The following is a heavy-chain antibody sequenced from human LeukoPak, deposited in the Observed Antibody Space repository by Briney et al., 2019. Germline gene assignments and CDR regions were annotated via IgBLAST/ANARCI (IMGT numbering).Heavy chain of an antibody. D-gene: IGHD3-3*01. Sequence: SETLSLTCTVSGGSISSYYWSWIRQPPGKGLEWIGYIYYSGSTNYNPSLKSRVTISVDTSKNQFSLKLSSVTAADTAVYYCARASGSWSGYYIFDYWGQGTLVTVSS. CDR3: ARASGSWSGYYIFDY. CDR2: IYYSGST. V-gene: IGHV4-59*13. J-gene: IGHJ4*02. CDR1: GGSISSYY.